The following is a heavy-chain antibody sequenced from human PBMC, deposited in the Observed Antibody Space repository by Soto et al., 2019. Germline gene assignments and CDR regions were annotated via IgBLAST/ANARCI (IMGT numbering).Heavy chain of an antibody. J-gene: IGHJ6*02. CDR1: GYSFTSYW. V-gene: IGHV5-10-1*01. D-gene: IGHD5-12*01. CDR2: IDPSDSYT. Sequence: EVQLVQSVAEVKKPGESLRISCKGSGYSFTSYWISWVRQMPGKGLEWMGRIDPSDSYTNYSPSFHGHVTISADKSISTAYLQWSSLKASDTAMYYCARLAMATRRGYYGMDVWGQGTTVTVSS. CDR3: ARLAMATRRGYYGMDV.